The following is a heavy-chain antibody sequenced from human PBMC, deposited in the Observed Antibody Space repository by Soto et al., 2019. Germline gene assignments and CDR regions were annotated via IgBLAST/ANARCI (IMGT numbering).Heavy chain of an antibody. CDR1: GGSFSGYY. D-gene: IGHD3-3*01. Sequence: SETLSLTCAVYGGSFSGYYWSWIRQPPGKGLEWIGEINHSGSTNYNPSLKSRVTISVDTSKNQFSLKLSSVTAADTAVYYCARDLTNYYDFSSGYYYYGMDVWGQGTTVTVSS. J-gene: IGHJ6*02. V-gene: IGHV4-34*01. CDR2: INHSGST. CDR3: ARDLTNYYDFSSGYYYYGMDV.